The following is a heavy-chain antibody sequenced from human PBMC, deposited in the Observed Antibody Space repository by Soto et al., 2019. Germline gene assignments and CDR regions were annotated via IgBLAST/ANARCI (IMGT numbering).Heavy chain of an antibody. D-gene: IGHD3-3*01. CDR3: ARAVELRFLEWFDAFDI. V-gene: IGHV4-30-4*01. CDR1: CGSISSGDYY. Sequence: PSETLSLTCTVSCGSISSGDYYWSWIRQPPGKGLEWIGYIYYSGSTYYNPSLKSRVTISVDTSKNQFSLKLSSVTAADTAVYYCARAVELRFLEWFDAFDIWGQGTMVTVSS. J-gene: IGHJ3*02. CDR2: IYYSGST.